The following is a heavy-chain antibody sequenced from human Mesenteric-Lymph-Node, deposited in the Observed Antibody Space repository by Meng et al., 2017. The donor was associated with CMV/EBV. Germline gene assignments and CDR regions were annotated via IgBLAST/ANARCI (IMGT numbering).Heavy chain of an antibody. CDR3: ARGSSYDILTGYFDY. J-gene: IGHJ4*02. CDR2: INHSGST. D-gene: IGHD3-9*01. V-gene: IGHV4-34*01. Sequence: QGQLHQWGGGLVKPSEALAGTVAGYGGSFSGYYWNWIRQSPEKGLEWIGEINHSGSTTYNPSFTSRINISVDTSTNQISLNMSSVTAADTAVYYCARGSSYDILTGYFDYWGQGALVTVSS. CDR1: GGSFSGYY.